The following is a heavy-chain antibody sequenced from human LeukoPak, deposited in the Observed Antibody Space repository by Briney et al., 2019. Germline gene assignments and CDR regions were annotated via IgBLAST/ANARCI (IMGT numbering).Heavy chain of an antibody. J-gene: IGHJ3*02. V-gene: IGHV1-2*02. CDR3: ARVHAQLVGGAFDI. D-gene: IGHD6-6*01. Sequence: ASVKVSCKASGYTFTGYYMHWVRQAPGQGLEWMGWINPNSGGTNYAQKFQGRVTMTRDLSTSTDYMELSSLRSDDTAVYYCARVHAQLVGGAFDIWGQGTMVTVSS. CDR2: INPNSGGT. CDR1: GYTFTGYY.